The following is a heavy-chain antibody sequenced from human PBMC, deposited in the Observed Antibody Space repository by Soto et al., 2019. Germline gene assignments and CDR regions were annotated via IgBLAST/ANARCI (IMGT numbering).Heavy chain of an antibody. V-gene: IGHV4-30-4*01. CDR1: GGSISSGDYY. CDR3: ARDLTRSFWSGLYFDY. CDR2: IYYSGST. J-gene: IGHJ4*02. D-gene: IGHD3-3*01. Sequence: QVQLQESGPGLVKPSQTLSLTCTVSGGSISSGDYYWSWIRQPPGKGLEWIGYIYYSGSTYYNPSLTSRVTISVDTSKNQFSLKLSSVTAADTAVYYCARDLTRSFWSGLYFDYWGQGTLVTVSS.